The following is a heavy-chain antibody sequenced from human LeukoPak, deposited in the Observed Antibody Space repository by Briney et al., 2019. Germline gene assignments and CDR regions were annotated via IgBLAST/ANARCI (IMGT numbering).Heavy chain of an antibody. CDR3: ARGFGRYYYDSSGYGYDY. Sequence: SETLSLTCTVSGGSISSSRYYWGWIRQPPGKGLEWIGSIYYSGSTYYNPSLKSRVTISVDTSKNQFSLKLSSVTAADTAVYYCARGFGRYYYDSSGYGYDYWGQGTLVTVSS. CDR1: GGSISSSRYY. V-gene: IGHV4-39*07. J-gene: IGHJ4*02. D-gene: IGHD3-22*01. CDR2: IYYSGST.